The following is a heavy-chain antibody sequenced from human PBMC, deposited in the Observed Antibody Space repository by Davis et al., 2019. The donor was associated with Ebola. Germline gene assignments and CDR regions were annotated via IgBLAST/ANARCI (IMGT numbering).Heavy chain of an antibody. Sequence: PGGSLRLSCAASGFTFNSYGMHWVRQAPGKGLEWVAVTSYDGTNKYYADFVEGRFTISRDNSKNTLYLQMNSLRPEDTAVYYCAKDRRWNYGGEGEFDSWGQGTLVTVSS. V-gene: IGHV3-30*18. D-gene: IGHD1-7*01. J-gene: IGHJ4*02. CDR2: TSYDGTNK. CDR3: AKDRRWNYGGEGEFDS. CDR1: GFTFNSYG.